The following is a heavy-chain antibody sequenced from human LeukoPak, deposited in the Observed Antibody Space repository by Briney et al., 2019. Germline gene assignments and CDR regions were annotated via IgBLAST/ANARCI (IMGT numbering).Heavy chain of an antibody. CDR2: IKQDGSDK. CDR1: VFTFPTYW. CDR3: ARSQLLPYDVFDF. V-gene: IGHV3-7*02. Sequence: GGSLRLSCAASVFTFPTYWMYWVRQAPEKGLEWVANIKQDGSDKNYVDSVRGRFTISRDNAQNSLYLQMNSLRAEDTAIYYCARSQLLPYDVFDFWGQGTMVTVSS. D-gene: IGHD4-11*01. J-gene: IGHJ3*01.